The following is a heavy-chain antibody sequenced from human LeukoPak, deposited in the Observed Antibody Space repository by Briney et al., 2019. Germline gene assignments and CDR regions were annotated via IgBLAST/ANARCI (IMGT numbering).Heavy chain of an antibody. D-gene: IGHD6-19*01. CDR3: ARDFGSGWYYNV. J-gene: IGHJ4*02. CDR2: INPNSGGT. CDR1: GYKFTGYY. Sequence: ASVKVSCKAPGYKFTGYYMHWVRQAPGQGLEWMGWINPNSGGTNYAQKFQGRVTMTRDTSISTAYMELSRLRSDDTAVYYCARDFGSGWYYNVWGQGTLVTVSS. V-gene: IGHV1-2*02.